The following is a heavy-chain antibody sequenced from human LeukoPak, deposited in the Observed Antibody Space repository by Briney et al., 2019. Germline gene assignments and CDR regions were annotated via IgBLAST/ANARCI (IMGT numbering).Heavy chain of an antibody. CDR3: ARATGSGWFDP. D-gene: IGHD1-1*01. Sequence: PGGSLRLSCAASGITFSSYSMNWVRQAPGKGLEWVSYISSSSSTIYYADSVKGRFTISRDNAKNSLYLQMNSLRAEDTAVYYCARATGSGWFDPWGQGTLVTVPS. CDR1: GITFSSYS. J-gene: IGHJ5*02. CDR2: ISSSSSTI. V-gene: IGHV3-48*01.